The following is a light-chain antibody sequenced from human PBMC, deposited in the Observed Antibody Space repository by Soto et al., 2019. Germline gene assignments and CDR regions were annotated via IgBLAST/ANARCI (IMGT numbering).Light chain of an antibody. V-gene: IGKV3-15*01. J-gene: IGKJ1*01. CDR3: QQYKNLLWT. CDR1: QSVSSN. Sequence: EIVMTQSPATLSVSPGERATLSCRASQSVSSNLAWYQQKPGQAPRLLIYGASTRATGIPARFSGSGSGTEFTLTISSLQSEDFAVYYCQQYKNLLWTFGQGTKVEIK. CDR2: GAS.